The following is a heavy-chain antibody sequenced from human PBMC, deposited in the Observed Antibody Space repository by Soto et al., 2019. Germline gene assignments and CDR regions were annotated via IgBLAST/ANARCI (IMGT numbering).Heavy chain of an antibody. CDR1: GFNFGDYA. J-gene: IGHJ4*02. D-gene: IGHD5-12*01. CDR2: IKSRDYGGTA. CDR3: TTQGVPTIQGFNY. Sequence: GGSLRLSCGGSGFNFGDYAVSWVRQAPGKGLQWVGFIKSRDYGGTADYAASVEGRVTISRDDSKSIAYLLMNSLKTEDTAVYYCTTQGVPTIQGFNYWGQGTLVTVSS. V-gene: IGHV3-49*04.